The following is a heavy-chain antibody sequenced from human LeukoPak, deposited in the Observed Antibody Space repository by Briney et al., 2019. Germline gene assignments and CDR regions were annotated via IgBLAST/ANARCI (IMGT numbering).Heavy chain of an antibody. CDR2: IYSSGSS. CDR1: GGPINNYY. J-gene: IGHJ6*03. CDR3: ARGAKYYYDYYMDA. V-gene: IGHV4-4*07. Sequence: PSETLSLTCTVSGGPINNYYRSWVRQPAGKGLEWIGRIYSSGSSNYNPSLKSRITMSVDTSKSEFSLKLTSVTAADTAVYYCARGAKYYYDYYMDAWGIGATVTVSS.